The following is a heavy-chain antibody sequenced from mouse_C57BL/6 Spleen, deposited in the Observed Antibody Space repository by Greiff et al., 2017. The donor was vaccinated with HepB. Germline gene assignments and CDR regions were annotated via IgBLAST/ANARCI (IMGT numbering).Heavy chain of an antibody. CDR1: GFTFSSYT. J-gene: IGHJ1*03. V-gene: IGHV5-9*01. D-gene: IGHD1-1*01. Sequence: DVMLVESGGGLVKPGGSLKLSCAASGFTFSSYTMSWVRQTPEKRLEWVATISGGGGNTYYPDSVKGRFTISRDNAKNTLYLQMSSLRSEDTALYYCARHEDYYGSSYWYFDVWGTGTTVTVSS. CDR2: ISGGGGNT. CDR3: ARHEDYYGSSYWYFDV.